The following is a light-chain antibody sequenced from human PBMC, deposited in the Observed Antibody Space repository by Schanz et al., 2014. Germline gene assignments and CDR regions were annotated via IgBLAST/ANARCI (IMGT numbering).Light chain of an antibody. CDR2: DVS. CDR3: SSYAGSNNLV. J-gene: IGLJ2*01. V-gene: IGLV2-8*01. CDR1: SSDVGGYNY. Sequence: QSALTQPASVSGSPGQSITISCTGTSSDVGGYNYVSWHQQHPGKAPKLMIYDVSNRPSGVPDRFSGSKSGNTASLTVSGLQAEDEADYYCSSYAGSNNLVFGGGTKLTVL.